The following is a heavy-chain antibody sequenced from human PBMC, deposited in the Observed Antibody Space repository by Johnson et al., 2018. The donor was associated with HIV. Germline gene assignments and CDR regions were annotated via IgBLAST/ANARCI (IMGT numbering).Heavy chain of an antibody. V-gene: IGHV3-20*04. Sequence: VQLVESGGGVVRPGGSLRLSCADSGFIFDDYGMSWVRQVPGKGLEWVSGINWNGGSTGYADSVKGRFTISRDNAKNSLYLQMNSLRAEDTALYYCAREALPRGLQSSFGGACDIWGQGTMVTVSS. CDR3: AREALPRGLQSSFGGACDI. CDR2: INWNGGST. J-gene: IGHJ3*02. D-gene: IGHD3-16*01. CDR1: GFIFDDYG.